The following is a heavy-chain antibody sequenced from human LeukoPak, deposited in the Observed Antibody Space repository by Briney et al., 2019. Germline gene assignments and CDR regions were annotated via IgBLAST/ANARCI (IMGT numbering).Heavy chain of an antibody. V-gene: IGHV1-69*13. CDR2: IIPIFGTA. D-gene: IGHD3-22*01. J-gene: IGHJ3*02. Sequence: GASVKVSCKASVGTFSSYAISWVRQAPGQGLEWMGGIIPIFGTANYAQKFQGRVTITADESTSTAYMELSSLRSQDTAVYYCARSRITMVVVVILYDAFDIWGQGTMVTVSS. CDR3: ARSRITMVVVVILYDAFDI. CDR1: VGTFSSYA.